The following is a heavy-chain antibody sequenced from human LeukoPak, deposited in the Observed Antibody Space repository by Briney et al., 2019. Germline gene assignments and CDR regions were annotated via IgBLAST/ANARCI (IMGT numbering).Heavy chain of an antibody. V-gene: IGHV4-59*08. CDR1: GASMSSYY. D-gene: IGHD5-24*01. Sequence: NPSETLSLTCTVSGASMSSYYWSWIRQPPGKGLEWIGYIYYSGSTNYYPSLEGRVTISVDTSKNQFSLKLSSVTAADTAAYYCARLPTGRWLQLYAFDIWGQGTTVTVSS. J-gene: IGHJ3*02. CDR2: IYYSGST. CDR3: ARLPTGRWLQLYAFDI.